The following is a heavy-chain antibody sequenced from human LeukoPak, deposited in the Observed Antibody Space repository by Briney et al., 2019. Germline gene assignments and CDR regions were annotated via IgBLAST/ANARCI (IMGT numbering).Heavy chain of an antibody. Sequence: GASVKVSCKASGYTFTSYGISWVRQAPGQGLEWMGWISAYNGNTNYAQKLQCRVTMTTDTSTSTAYMELRSLRSDDTAVYYCARGDCSSTSCPEEDWFDPWGQGTLVTVSS. CDR2: ISAYNGNT. V-gene: IGHV1-18*01. CDR3: ARGDCSSTSCPEEDWFDP. CDR1: GYTFTSYG. J-gene: IGHJ5*02. D-gene: IGHD2-2*01.